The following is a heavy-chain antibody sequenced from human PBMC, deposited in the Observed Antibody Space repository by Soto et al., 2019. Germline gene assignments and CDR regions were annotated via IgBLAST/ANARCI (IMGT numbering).Heavy chain of an antibody. Sequence: ASVKVSCKASGYTFTSYYIHWVRQAPGQGLEWMGIIDPGGGSTSYAQKFQGRVTMTRDTSTSTVYMELSSLRSEDTAVYYCAREISGGRCSDYWGQGTLVTVSS. V-gene: IGHV1-46*01. CDR2: IDPGGGST. CDR1: GYTFTSYY. CDR3: AREISGGRCSDY. J-gene: IGHJ4*02. D-gene: IGHD2-15*01.